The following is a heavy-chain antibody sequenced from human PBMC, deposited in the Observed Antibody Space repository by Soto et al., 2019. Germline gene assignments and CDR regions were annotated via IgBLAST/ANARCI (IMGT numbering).Heavy chain of an antibody. J-gene: IGHJ4*02. CDR2: ISSSSSTI. D-gene: IGHD4-17*01. CDR1: GFTFSSYS. V-gene: IGHV3-48*01. Sequence: EVQLVESGGGLVQPGGSLRLSCAASGFTFSSYSMNWVRQVPGKGLEWVSYISSSSSTIYYADSVKGRFTISRDNAKNTMHLQMNSLRAEDTAVYYCARDRRYHQYSGDFSDYWGQGTLVTVSS. CDR3: ARDRRYHQYSGDFSDY.